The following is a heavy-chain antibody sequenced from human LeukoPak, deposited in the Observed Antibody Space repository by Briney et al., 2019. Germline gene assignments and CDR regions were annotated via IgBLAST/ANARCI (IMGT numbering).Heavy chain of an antibody. J-gene: IGHJ1*01. CDR3: AKDARGYYEVEYFQH. D-gene: IGHD3-22*01. CDR1: GFTFSSYA. V-gene: IGHV3-23*01. CDR2: ISGSGGST. Sequence: GGSLRLSCAASGFTFSSYAMSWVRQAPGKGLEWVSAISGSGGSTYYADSVKGRFTISRDNSKDTLYLQMNSLRAEETAVYYCAKDARGYYEVEYFQHWGQGTLVTVSS.